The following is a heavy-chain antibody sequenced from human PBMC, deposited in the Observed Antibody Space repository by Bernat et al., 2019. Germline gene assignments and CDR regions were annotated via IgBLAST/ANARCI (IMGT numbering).Heavy chain of an antibody. J-gene: IGHJ5*02. CDR3: ARTDSSTGRNWFDP. V-gene: IGHV6-1*01. D-gene: IGHD2-2*01. CDR1: GDSVASSSAA. CDR2: TYYRSKWYN. Sequence: QVQLQQSGPGLVKPSQTLSLTCAISGDSVASSSAAWNWIRQSPSRGLEWLGRTYYRSKWYNDYAVSVTSRITINPDTSKNQFSLQLNSVTPEDTAVYYCARTDSSTGRNWFDPWGQGTLVTVSS.